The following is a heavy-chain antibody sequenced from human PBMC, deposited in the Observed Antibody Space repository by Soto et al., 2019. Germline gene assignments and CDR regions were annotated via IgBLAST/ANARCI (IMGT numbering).Heavy chain of an antibody. CDR1: RFAFTISE. J-gene: IGHJ4*02. V-gene: IGHV3-48*03. CDR2: ISSSGTSI. D-gene: IGHD3-22*01. CDR3: ARDRGYNRGKYGGAFEL. Sequence: LRLSCGASRFAFTISEKDWVRQAPGTGLEWIASISSSGTSIYYADSVKVRFSISRDKDKNSVFLAMNSLRGVDTAVYYCARDRGYNRGKYGGAFELWGQGTLVNVSS.